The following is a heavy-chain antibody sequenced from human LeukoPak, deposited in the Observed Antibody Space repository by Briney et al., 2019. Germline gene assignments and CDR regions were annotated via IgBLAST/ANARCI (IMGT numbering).Heavy chain of an antibody. CDR3: ARGGSYLSAFDI. CDR1: GFTFSSYS. Sequence: GGSLRLSCAASGFTFSSYSMNWVRQAPGKGLEWVSSISSSSSYIYYADSVKGRFTISRDNSKNTLYLQMNSLRAEDTAVYYCARGGSYLSAFDIWGQGTMVTVSS. V-gene: IGHV3-21*04. D-gene: IGHD1-26*01. CDR2: ISSSSSYI. J-gene: IGHJ3*02.